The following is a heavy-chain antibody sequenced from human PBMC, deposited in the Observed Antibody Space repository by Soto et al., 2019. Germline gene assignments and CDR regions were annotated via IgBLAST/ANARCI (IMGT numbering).Heavy chain of an antibody. CDR2: IYPGDSDT. Sequence: EVQLVQSGAEVKKPGESLKISCKGSGYNFAHYWIGWVRQMPGKGLEWMGIIYPGDSDTRYSPSFQGQVTVSADKSITTSYLQCGGLKASDTAMYYCARLYLSSHYYFDYWGQGTLVTVSS. CDR3: ARLYLSSHYYFDY. V-gene: IGHV5-51*01. CDR1: GYNFAHYW. D-gene: IGHD2-2*01. J-gene: IGHJ4*02.